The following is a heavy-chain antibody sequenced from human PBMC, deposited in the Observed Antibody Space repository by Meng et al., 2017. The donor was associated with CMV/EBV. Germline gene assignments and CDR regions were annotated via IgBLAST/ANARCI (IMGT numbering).Heavy chain of an antibody. CDR2: ISAYNGNT. D-gene: IGHD3-22*01. Sequence: ASVKVSCKASGYTFTSYGISWVRQAPGQGLEWMGWISAYNGNTNYAQKLQGRVTMTTDTSTSTAYMELRSLRSDDTAVYYCARDDVGDSSGCYYQCAFDIWGQGTMVTVSS. J-gene: IGHJ3*02. CDR3: ARDDVGDSSGCYYQCAFDI. CDR1: GYTFTSYG. V-gene: IGHV1-18*01.